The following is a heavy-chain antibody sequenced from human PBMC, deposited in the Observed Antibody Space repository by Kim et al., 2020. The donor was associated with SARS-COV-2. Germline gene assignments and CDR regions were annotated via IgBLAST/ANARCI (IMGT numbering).Heavy chain of an antibody. Sequence: ASVKVSCKASGYTFTSYYMHWVRQAPGQGLEWMGIINPSGGSSSYAQKFQGRVTMTRDTSTSTVYMELSSLRSEDTAVYYCARELSWVVDRWGLVGCGPGYNGMDVWGRGTTVTVSS. D-gene: IGHD1-26*01. J-gene: IGHJ6*02. CDR1: GYTFTSYY. V-gene: IGHV1-46*01. CDR3: ARELSWVVDRWGLVGCGPGYNGMDV. CDR2: INPSGGSS.